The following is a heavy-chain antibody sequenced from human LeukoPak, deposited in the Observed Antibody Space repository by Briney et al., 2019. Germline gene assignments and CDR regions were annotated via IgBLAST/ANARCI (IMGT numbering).Heavy chain of an antibody. J-gene: IGHJ4*02. CDR3: ASHLPYCGRDSCSFFDS. D-gene: IGHD2-21*01. Sequence: GGSLRLSCAPSGFTFSRHGMHWVRQAPGKGLEWVAIISNDGSRKYYAHSVEGRFTISRDNSKNTLFLQMNSLRGEDTAVYYCASHLPYCGRDSCSFFDSWGQGTLVTVSS. V-gene: IGHV3-30*03. CDR1: GFTFSRHG. CDR2: ISNDGSRK.